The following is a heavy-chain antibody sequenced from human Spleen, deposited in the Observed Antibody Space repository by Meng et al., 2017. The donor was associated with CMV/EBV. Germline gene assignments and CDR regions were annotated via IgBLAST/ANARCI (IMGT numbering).Heavy chain of an antibody. CDR1: GFAFSSYA. V-gene: IGHV3-23*01. CDR3: TKDRQDYGAHDYSDYNRY. D-gene: IGHD4-11*01. CDR2: ITGSGGLT. J-gene: IGHJ4*02. Sequence: GFAFSSYAMSWDRQPPGKGLQWVYGITGSGGLTYYADSVKGRFTISRDNSKNTMFLQMNSLTVDDTAVYYCTKDRQDYGAHDYSDYNRYWGQGTLVTVS.